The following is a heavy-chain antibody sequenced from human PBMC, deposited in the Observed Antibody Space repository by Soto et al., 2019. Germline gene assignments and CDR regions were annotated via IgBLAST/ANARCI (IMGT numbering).Heavy chain of an antibody. Sequence: SGPTLVNPTQTLTLTCSFSGFSLSTSGVGVGWIRQPPGKALEWLALIYWDDDKRYSPSLKSRLTITKDTSKNQVVLTMTNMDPVDTATYYCAQATYYYGSGSFPTRVFDYWGQGTLVTVSS. CDR2: IYWDDDK. CDR1: GFSLSTSGVG. D-gene: IGHD3-10*01. V-gene: IGHV2-5*02. CDR3: AQATYYYGSGSFPTRVFDY. J-gene: IGHJ4*02.